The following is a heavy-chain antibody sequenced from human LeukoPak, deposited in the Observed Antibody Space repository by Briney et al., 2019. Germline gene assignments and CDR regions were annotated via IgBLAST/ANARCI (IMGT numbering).Heavy chain of an antibody. CDR1: GFTFSNAW. Sequence: GGSLRLSCAASGFTFSNAWMSWVRQAPGKGLEWVGRIKSKTDGGTTDYAAPVKGRFTISRDNAKNSLYVQLNNLRVEDTAVYYCTRDRATTFPFYYYMDVWGKGTTVTVSS. CDR3: TRDRATTFPFYYYMDV. J-gene: IGHJ6*03. D-gene: IGHD5-24*01. V-gene: IGHV3-15*01. CDR2: IKSKTDGGTT.